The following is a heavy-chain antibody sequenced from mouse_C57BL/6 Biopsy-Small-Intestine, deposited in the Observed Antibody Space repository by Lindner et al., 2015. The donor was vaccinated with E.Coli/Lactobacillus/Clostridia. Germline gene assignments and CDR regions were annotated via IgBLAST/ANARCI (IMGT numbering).Heavy chain of an antibody. Sequence: VQLQESGAELVRPGASVTLSCKASGYTFTDYEMYWVRQTPVHGLEWIGAIDPETGATAYNQKFKGKAILTADKSSSTAYMEIRSLTSEDSAVYYCAREGGAPFDVWGTGTTVTVSS. CDR1: GYTFTDYE. CDR3: AREGGAPFDV. CDR2: IDPETGAT. J-gene: IGHJ1*03. V-gene: IGHV1-15*01.